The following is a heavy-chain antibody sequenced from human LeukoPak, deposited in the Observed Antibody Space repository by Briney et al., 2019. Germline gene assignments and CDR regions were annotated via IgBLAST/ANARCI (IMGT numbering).Heavy chain of an antibody. J-gene: IGHJ4*02. D-gene: IGHD5-18*01. CDR2: IYYSGST. V-gene: IGHV4-59*12. CDR1: GGSISSYY. CDR3: ARGGYSYGYNY. Sequence: SETLSLTCAVSGGSISSYYWSWIRQPPGKGLEWIGYIYYSGSTNYNPSLKSRVTISVDTSKNQFSLKLSSVTAADTAVYYCARGGYSYGYNYWGQGTLVTVSS.